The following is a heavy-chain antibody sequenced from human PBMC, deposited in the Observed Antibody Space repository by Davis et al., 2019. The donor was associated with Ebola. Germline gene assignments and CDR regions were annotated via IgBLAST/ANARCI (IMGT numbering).Heavy chain of an antibody. CDR1: GFTVSSNY. J-gene: IGHJ2*01. CDR3: ARDYATYYYDSSGYYYVPWYFDL. CDR2: IYSGGST. Sequence: GGSLRLSCAASGFTVSSNYMSWVRQAPGKGLEWVSVIYSGGSTYYADSVKGRFTISRDNAKNSLYLQMNSLRAEDTAVYYCARDYATYYYDSSGYYYVPWYFDLWGRGTLVTVSS. D-gene: IGHD3-22*01. V-gene: IGHV3-53*01.